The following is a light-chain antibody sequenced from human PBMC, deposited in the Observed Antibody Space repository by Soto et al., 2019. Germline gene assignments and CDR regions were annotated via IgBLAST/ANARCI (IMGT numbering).Light chain of an antibody. Sequence: DIQMTQSPSTLSASVGDRVTITCRASQLSSSWLAWYQQKPGKAPKLLINKASSLESGVPSRFIGSGTGTEFTITISSLQPDNFATYYCQQYNSYSTFGQGTKVEIK. CDR1: QLSSSW. CDR3: QQYNSYST. J-gene: IGKJ1*01. V-gene: IGKV1-5*03. CDR2: KAS.